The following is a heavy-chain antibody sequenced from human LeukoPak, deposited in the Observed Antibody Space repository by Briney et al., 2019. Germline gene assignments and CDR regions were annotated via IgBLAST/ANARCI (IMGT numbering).Heavy chain of an antibody. CDR2: ISYDGSNK. D-gene: IGHD3-22*01. CDR3: ARVPFDSSGSFFDY. V-gene: IGHV3-30*04. Sequence: PGGSLRLSCAASGFTFSSYAMHWVRQAPGKGLEWVAVISYDGSNKYYADSVKGRFTISRDNSKNTLYLQMNSLRAEDTAVYYCARVPFDSSGSFFDYWGQGTLVTVSS. CDR1: GFTFSSYA. J-gene: IGHJ4*02.